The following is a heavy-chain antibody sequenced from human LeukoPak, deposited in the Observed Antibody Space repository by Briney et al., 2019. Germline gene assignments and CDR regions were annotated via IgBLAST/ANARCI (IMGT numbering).Heavy chain of an antibody. Sequence: PGGSLRLSCAASGFTFSNFWMSWVRQAPGKGLEWVANINQDGSEKNYVDSVKGRFTISRDNAKNSLFLQMNSLRTEDTPLYYCAKDIDSSGYYPHYWGQGTLVTVSS. J-gene: IGHJ4*02. V-gene: IGHV3-7*03. CDR3: AKDIDSSGYYPHY. CDR2: INQDGSEK. CDR1: GFTFSNFW. D-gene: IGHD3-22*01.